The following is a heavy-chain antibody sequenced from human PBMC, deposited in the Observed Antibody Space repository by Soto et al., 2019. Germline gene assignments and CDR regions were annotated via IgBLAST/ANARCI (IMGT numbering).Heavy chain of an antibody. CDR2: IYYSGTT. V-gene: IGHV4-31*03. J-gene: IGHJ4*02. CDR1: GGSIGSGGYY. Sequence: SETLSLTCTVSGGSIGSGGYYWSWIRQHPGKAPECIRYIYYSGTTYYNPSLKRRVTISVDTSKNQFSLKLSSVTAADTAVYYCARGDSNTGYLDYFDNRGQGALVTVS. D-gene: IGHD6-13*01. CDR3: ARGDSNTGYLDYFDN.